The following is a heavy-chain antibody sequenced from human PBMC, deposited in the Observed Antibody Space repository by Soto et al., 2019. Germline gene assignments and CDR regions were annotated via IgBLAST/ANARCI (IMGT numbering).Heavy chain of an antibody. CDR1: GGSISSGDYY. CDR2: IYYSGST. CDR3: AGGAYSSSWYWFDP. D-gene: IGHD6-13*01. V-gene: IGHV4-30-4*01. Sequence: KTSETLSLTCTVSGGSISSGDYYWSWIRQPPGKGLEWIGYIYYSGSTYYNPSLKSRVTISVDTSKNQFSLKLSSVTAADTAVYYCAGGAYSSSWYWFDPWGQGTLVTVSS. J-gene: IGHJ5*02.